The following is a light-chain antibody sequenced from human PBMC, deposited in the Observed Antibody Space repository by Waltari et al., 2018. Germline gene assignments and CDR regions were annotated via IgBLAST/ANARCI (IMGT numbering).Light chain of an antibody. CDR2: RGS. V-gene: IGKV2-28*01. J-gene: IGKJ2*01. Sequence: DIGMTQSPLTVTPGDPASISCRSSQSLLQSHGHNYLDWYLQRPGQSPQLLIFRGSRRASGVSDRFSASGSGTDFSLKISRVEAEDVGVYYCMQALQTPDFGQGTKLEIK. CDR1: QSLLQSHGHNY. CDR3: MQALQTPD.